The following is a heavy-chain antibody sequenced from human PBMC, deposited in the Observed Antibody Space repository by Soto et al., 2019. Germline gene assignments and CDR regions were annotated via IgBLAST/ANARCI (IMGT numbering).Heavy chain of an antibody. CDR1: GFPLSTSGVG. D-gene: IGHD4-17*01. V-gene: IGHV2-5*02. CDR3: ARKTTVTLGHDY. J-gene: IGHJ4*02. CDR2: IYWDDDK. Sequence: SGPTLVNRTQTLTLTCTFSGFPLSTSGVGVGWIRQPPGKALEWLALIYWDDDKRYSPSLKSRLTITKDTSKNQVVLTMTNMDPVDTATYYCARKTTVTLGHDYWGQGTLVTVSS.